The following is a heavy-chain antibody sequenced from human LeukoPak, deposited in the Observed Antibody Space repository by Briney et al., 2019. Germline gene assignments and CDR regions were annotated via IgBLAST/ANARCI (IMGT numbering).Heavy chain of an antibody. Sequence: ASVKVSCKASGYTFTSYAMNWVRQAPGQGLEWMGWINPNSGGTNYAQKFQGRVTMTRDTSISTAYMELSRLRSDDTAVYYCARDLTMISVVQYYFDYWGQGTLVTVSS. CDR1: GYTFTSYA. D-gene: IGHD3-22*01. CDR2: INPNSGGT. CDR3: ARDLTMISVVQYYFDY. J-gene: IGHJ4*02. V-gene: IGHV1-2*02.